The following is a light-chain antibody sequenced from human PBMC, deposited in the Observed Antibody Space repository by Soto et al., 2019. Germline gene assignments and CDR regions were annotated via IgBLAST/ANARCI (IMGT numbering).Light chain of an antibody. V-gene: IGKV3-20*01. CDR3: KQYGSSPTWT. Sequence: ESVLTQSPGTLSLSPGERATLSCRASQSVSSNYLAWYQQKPGQAPRLLIYGASTRATGIPDRFSGSGSGTDFTLTISRLEPEDSAVYYCKQYGSSPTWTFGQGTKV. J-gene: IGKJ1*01. CDR1: QSVSSNY. CDR2: GAS.